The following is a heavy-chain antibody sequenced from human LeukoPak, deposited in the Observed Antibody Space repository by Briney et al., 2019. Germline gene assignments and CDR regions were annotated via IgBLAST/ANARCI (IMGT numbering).Heavy chain of an antibody. Sequence: ASVKVSCKASGYTFTSYGISWVRQAPGQGLEWMGWISAYNGNTNYAQKLQGRVTMTTDTSTSTAYMELRGLRSDDTAVYYCARSNPLTKRSSWYPPGYWGQGTLVTVSS. CDR2: ISAYNGNT. J-gene: IGHJ4*02. CDR1: GYTFTSYG. V-gene: IGHV1-18*01. D-gene: IGHD6-13*01. CDR3: ARSNPLTKRSSWYPPGY.